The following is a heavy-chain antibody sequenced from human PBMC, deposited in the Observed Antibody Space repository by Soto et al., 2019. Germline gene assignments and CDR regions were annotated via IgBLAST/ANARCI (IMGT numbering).Heavy chain of an antibody. Sequence: GGSLRPYCVCAGFPFSDYAMPWARWAPGKGLEWVATISFGGGNTYYADSLEGRFTISRDNSKNTLFLQMYDLRAEDTALYYCAKDGYCNGGSCYLYYLDSWALGT. D-gene: IGHD2-15*01. V-gene: IGHV3-23*01. CDR2: ISFGGGNT. CDR3: AKDGYCNGGSCYLYYLDS. J-gene: IGHJ4*02. CDR1: GFPFSDYA.